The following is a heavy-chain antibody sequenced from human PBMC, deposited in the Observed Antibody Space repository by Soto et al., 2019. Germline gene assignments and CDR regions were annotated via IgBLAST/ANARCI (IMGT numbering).Heavy chain of an antibody. CDR1: GDSVSSNSAA. Sequence: PSQTLSLTCAISGDSVSSNSAAWNWIGQSPSRSLEWLGRTYYRSKWYNDYAVSVKSRITINPDTSKNQFSLQLNSVTPEDTAVYYCARLLRIAYWGGDCYSSWFDPWGQGTLVTVSS. V-gene: IGHV6-1*01. CDR2: TYYRSKWYN. J-gene: IGHJ5*02. D-gene: IGHD2-21*02. CDR3: ARLLRIAYWGGDCYSSWFDP.